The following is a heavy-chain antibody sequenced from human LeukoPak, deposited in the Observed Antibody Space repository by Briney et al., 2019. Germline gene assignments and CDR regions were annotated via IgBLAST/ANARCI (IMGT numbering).Heavy chain of an antibody. Sequence: PGGSLRLSCAASGFTFSRYWMHWVRQAPGKGLLWVSRINSDGSSTYYADSVKGRFTTSRDNAKNALHLQMNSLTAEDTAVYYCVLDLFSSFAFDFWGQGTMVTVSS. V-gene: IGHV3-74*01. J-gene: IGHJ3*01. CDR1: GFTFSRYW. CDR2: INSDGSST. D-gene: IGHD3/OR15-3a*01. CDR3: VLDLFSSFAFDF.